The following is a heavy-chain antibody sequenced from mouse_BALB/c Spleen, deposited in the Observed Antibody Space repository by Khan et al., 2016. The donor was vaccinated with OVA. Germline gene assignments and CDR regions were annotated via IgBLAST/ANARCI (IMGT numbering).Heavy chain of an antibody. CDR2: IIYTGYT. CDR3: ARSTYRYAFVY. J-gene: IGHJ3*01. CDR1: GDSITSGY. V-gene: IGHV3-8*02. Sequence: EMQLQESGPSLVKPSQTLSLTCSVTGDSITSGYWNWTRKFPGNKLEYMGYIIYTGYTYYNPSLQSRISITRHTSKNQYYLQLNSVTDEDTATYYCARSTYRYAFVYWGQGTLVTVSA. D-gene: IGHD2-12*01.